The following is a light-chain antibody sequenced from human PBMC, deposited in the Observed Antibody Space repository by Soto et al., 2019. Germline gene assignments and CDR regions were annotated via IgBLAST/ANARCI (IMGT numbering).Light chain of an antibody. CDR2: DST. J-gene: IGKJ5*01. V-gene: IGKV3D-20*02. CDR3: QQRNVWPPIT. CDR1: QSVSSSY. Sequence: EIVLTQSPGTLSLSPGERPTLSCRASQSVSSSYLAWYQQKSGKPPRLVIYDSTLRANGVPDRFGGSRSGTEFTLTINSLEPEDFAVYYCQQRNVWPPITFGQGTRLEIK.